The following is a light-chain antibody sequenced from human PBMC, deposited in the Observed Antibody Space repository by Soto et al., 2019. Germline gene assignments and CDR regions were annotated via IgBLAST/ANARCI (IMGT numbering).Light chain of an antibody. V-gene: IGKV3-20*01. CDR3: QQYGGSPYT. J-gene: IGKJ2*01. Sequence: EIGLRQSPGTMSLSPGERGTLSCGASQSVRSNYLAWYQQKPGQAPRLLIYGASSRATGIPDRFSGTGSGTDFTLTISRLEPEDFAVYYCQQYGGSPYTFGQGTKLEIK. CDR1: QSVRSNY. CDR2: GAS.